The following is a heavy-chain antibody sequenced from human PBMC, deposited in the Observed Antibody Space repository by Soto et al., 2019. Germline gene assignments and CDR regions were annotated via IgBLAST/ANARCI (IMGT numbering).Heavy chain of an antibody. CDR1: GFTFSNYP. J-gene: IGHJ4*02. Sequence: QVQLVESGGGVVQPGRSLRLSCAASGFTFSNYPFHWVRQAPGKRLGWVAVIGFDGVIKLYADSVKGRFTISRDDSKNTLYLQMNSLRDEDTAVYYCARDMFRGTPDYLDYWGQGTLVTVSS. D-gene: IGHD3-10*01. CDR3: ARDMFRGTPDYLDY. CDR2: IGFDGVIK. V-gene: IGHV3-30*04.